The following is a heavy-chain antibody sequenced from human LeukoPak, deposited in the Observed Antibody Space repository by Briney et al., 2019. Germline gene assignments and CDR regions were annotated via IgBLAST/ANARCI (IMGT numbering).Heavy chain of an antibody. J-gene: IGHJ4*02. CDR3: ARHVSYHQYYYDSSGYYHFDY. D-gene: IGHD3-22*01. CDR1: GGSFSGYY. V-gene: IGHV4-34*01. CDR2: INHSGST. Sequence: PSETLSLTCAVYGGSFSGYYWSWIRQPPGKGLEWIGEINHSGSTNYNPSLRSRVTISVDTSKNQFSLKLSSVTAADTAVYYCARHVSYHQYYYDSSGYYHFDYWGQGTLVTVSS.